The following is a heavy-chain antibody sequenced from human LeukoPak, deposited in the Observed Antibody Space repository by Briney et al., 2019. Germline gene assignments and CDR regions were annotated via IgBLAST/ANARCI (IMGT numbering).Heavy chain of an antibody. Sequence: PSETLSLTCIVSGGSISISRYYWGWVRQPPGKGLEWIGTMYYSGSTYYNPSLKSRVTISVDTSKNQFSLELSSVTAADTALYYCARHSEYYSGVGSASGYFDYWGQGTLVTVSS. CDR2: MYYSGST. J-gene: IGHJ4*02. D-gene: IGHD3-10*01. CDR3: ARHSEYYSGVGSASGYFDY. CDR1: GGSISISRYY. V-gene: IGHV4-39*01.